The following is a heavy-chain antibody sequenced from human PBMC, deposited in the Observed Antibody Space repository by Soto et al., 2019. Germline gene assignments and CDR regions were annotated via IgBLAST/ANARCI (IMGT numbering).Heavy chain of an antibody. CDR3: ATSYDSSGYDY. Sequence: GSLRLSCAASGFTFSSYAMGWVRQAPGKGLEWVSALSGSGISTYYADTVKGRFTISRDNSRNTLYLQMNSLRAEDTAVYYCATSYDSSGYDYWGQGTLVTVSS. CDR2: LSGSGIST. V-gene: IGHV3-23*01. J-gene: IGHJ4*02. D-gene: IGHD3-22*01. CDR1: GFTFSSYA.